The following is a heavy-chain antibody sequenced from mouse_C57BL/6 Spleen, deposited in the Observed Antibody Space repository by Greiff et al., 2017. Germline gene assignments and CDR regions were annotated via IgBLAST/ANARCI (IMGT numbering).Heavy chain of an antibody. V-gene: IGHV5-17*01. CDR3: ARTAWFAY. CDR1: GFTFSDYG. CDR2: ISSGSSTI. Sequence: DVKLVESGGGIVKPGGSLKLSCAASGFTFSDYGMHWVRQAPEKGLEWVAYISSGSSTIYYADTVKGRFTISRDNAKNTLFLQMTSLRSEDTAMYYCARTAWFAYWGQGTLVTVSA. J-gene: IGHJ3*01.